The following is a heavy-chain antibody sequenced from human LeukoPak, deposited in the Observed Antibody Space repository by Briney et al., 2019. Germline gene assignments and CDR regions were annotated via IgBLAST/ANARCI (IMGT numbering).Heavy chain of an antibody. CDR1: GFTFSDYY. D-gene: IGHD5/OR15-5a*01. J-gene: IGHJ4*02. Sequence: GGSLRLSCAASGFTFSDYYMSWIRQAPGKGLEWVSYITSSSSYTNYADSVKGRFTISRDNAKNSLYLQMNSLIAEDTAVYYCARLSRAFDYFDYWGQGTLVTVSS. CDR2: ITSSSSYT. V-gene: IGHV3-11*03. CDR3: ARLSRAFDYFDY.